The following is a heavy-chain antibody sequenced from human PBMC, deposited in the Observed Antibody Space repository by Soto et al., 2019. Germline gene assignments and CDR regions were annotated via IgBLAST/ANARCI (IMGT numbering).Heavy chain of an antibody. D-gene: IGHD1-26*01. CDR1: GFTFRLYG. Sequence: QVQLVESGGGVVQPGRSRTLSCVASGFTFRLYGMHWVRQAPGKGLEWVAAVSYDGKNKWYGDSVQGRFTISRDNSKNTVFLQISTLRTEDTAVYYCARGREVAAVQDWWGQGTVVAVSS. CDR2: VSYDGKNK. V-gene: IGHV3-30*03. J-gene: IGHJ1*01. CDR3: ARGREVAAVQDW.